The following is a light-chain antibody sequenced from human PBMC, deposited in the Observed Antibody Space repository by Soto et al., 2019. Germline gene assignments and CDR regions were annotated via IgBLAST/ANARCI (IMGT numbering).Light chain of an antibody. Sequence: DIQMTQSPSSLSASVGERVTITCRASQGISNFLAWYQQKPGKVPKLLISAASTLHSGVPSRFSGSGSGTDFTLTIPSLQPEDVATYYCQKYSSVITFGQGTRLEIK. CDR2: AAS. CDR1: QGISNF. CDR3: QKYSSVIT. V-gene: IGKV1-27*01. J-gene: IGKJ5*01.